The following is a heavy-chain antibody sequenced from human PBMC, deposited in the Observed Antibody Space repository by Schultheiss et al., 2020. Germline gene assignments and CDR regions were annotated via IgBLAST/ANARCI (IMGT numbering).Heavy chain of an antibody. J-gene: IGHJ2*01. CDR2: IYTSGST. CDR1: GGSISSYY. D-gene: IGHD5-24*01. V-gene: IGHV4-4*07. Sequence: SETLSLTCTVSGGSISSYYWSWIRQPAGKGLEWIGRIYTSGSTNYNPSLKSRVTISVDTSKNQFSLKLSSVTAADTAVYYCASRRDGYSFYWYFDLWGRGTLVTVSS. CDR3: ASRRDGYSFYWYFDL.